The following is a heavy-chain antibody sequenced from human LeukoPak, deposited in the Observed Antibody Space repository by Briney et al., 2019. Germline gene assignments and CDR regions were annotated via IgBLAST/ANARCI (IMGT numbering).Heavy chain of an antibody. CDR1: GGSISSSSYY. CDR2: IYYSGST. J-gene: IGHJ2*01. CDR3: ASRITMRVSLGYFDL. D-gene: IGHD3-22*01. Sequence: SETLSLTCTVSGGSISSSSYYWGWIRQPPGKGLEWIGSIYYSGSTYYNPSLKSRVTISVDTSKNQFSLKLSSVTAADTAVYYCASRITMRVSLGYFDLWGRGTLVTVSS. V-gene: IGHV4-39*07.